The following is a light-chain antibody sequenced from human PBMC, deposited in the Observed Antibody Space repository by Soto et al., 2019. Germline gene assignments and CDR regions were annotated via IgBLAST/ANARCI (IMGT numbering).Light chain of an antibody. CDR1: SSDVGGYNY. V-gene: IGLV2-8*01. Sequence: QSALTQPPSASGSPGQSVTISRTGTSSDVGGYNYVSWYQQHPGKAPKLMIYDVTKRPSGVPDRFSGSKSGNTASLTVSGLQAEDEADYYCSSYAGGNNVIFGGGTKVTVL. CDR3: SSYAGGNNVI. J-gene: IGLJ2*01. CDR2: DVT.